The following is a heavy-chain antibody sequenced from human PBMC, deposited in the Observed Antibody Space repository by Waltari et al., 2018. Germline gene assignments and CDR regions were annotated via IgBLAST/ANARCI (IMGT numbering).Heavy chain of an antibody. CDR3: AREQRTYYFDY. J-gene: IGHJ4*02. D-gene: IGHD6-25*01. CDR1: GFTVSSSN. V-gene: IGHV3-53*01. CDR2: LYTSDGT. Sequence: EVQLVESGGGLIQAGGSLRLSCAASGFTVSSSNMSWVRQAPGKGLEWVSVLYTSDGTYYADSVRGQFTISRDNAKNTLYLQMNSLRAEDTALYYCAREQRTYYFDYWGQGTLVTVSS.